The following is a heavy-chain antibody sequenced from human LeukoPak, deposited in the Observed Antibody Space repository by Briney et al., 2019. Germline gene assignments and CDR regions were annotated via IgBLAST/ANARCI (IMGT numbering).Heavy chain of an antibody. CDR3: ARAAGRGGSRHYYYYMDV. D-gene: IGHD2-15*01. CDR1: GYSISSGFY. CDR2: IYHSGST. J-gene: IGHJ6*03. V-gene: IGHV4-38-2*02. Sequence: SETLSLTCTVSGYSISSGFYWGWIRQPPGKGLECIGSIYHSGSTYYNPSLKSRVTISVDTSKNQFSLKLSSVTAADTAVYYCARAAGRGGSRHYYYYMDVWGKGTTVTVSS.